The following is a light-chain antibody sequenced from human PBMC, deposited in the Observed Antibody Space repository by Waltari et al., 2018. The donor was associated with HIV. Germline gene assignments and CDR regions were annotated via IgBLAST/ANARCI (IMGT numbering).Light chain of an antibody. Sequence: QSALTQPASVSGSPGQSITISCTGTSSDVGGYNYVSWYQQYPGKAPKLMIFDVSNRPSGVSNRFSGSKSGNTASLTISGLHTEDEADYYRSSYTSSSTLVFGTGTKVTVL. V-gene: IGLV2-14*01. J-gene: IGLJ1*01. CDR1: SSDVGGYNY. CDR2: DVS. CDR3: SSYTSSSTLV.